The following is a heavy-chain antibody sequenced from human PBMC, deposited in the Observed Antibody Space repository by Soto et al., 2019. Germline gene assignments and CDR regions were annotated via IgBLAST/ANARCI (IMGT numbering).Heavy chain of an antibody. CDR2: IYPGDSDT. CDR1: GYSFATYW. Sequence: PGESLKISCKASGYSFATYWIGWVRQMPGKVLEWMGIIYPGDSDTMYSPSFQGQVIISADLSSTTTYLQWSSLKASDTAMYYCARHCSSTSCYSPPGDYYYYYGMDVWGQGXTVTV. V-gene: IGHV5-51*01. D-gene: IGHD2-2*01. CDR3: ARHCSSTSCYSPPGDYYYYYGMDV. J-gene: IGHJ6*02.